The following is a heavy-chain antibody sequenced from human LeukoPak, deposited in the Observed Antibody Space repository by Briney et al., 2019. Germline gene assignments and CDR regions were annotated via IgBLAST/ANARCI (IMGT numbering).Heavy chain of an antibody. J-gene: IGHJ5*02. CDR1: GGTFSSYA. D-gene: IGHD3-10*01. CDR3: ARDARPHYYGSGIESAPLDP. V-gene: IGHV1-69*05. CDR2: IIPIFGTA. Sequence: SVKVSCKASGGTFSSYAISWVRQAPGQGLEWMGGIIPIFGTANYAQKFQGRVTITTDESTSTAYMELSSLRSEDTAMYYCARDARPHYYGSGIESAPLDPWGQGTLVTVSS.